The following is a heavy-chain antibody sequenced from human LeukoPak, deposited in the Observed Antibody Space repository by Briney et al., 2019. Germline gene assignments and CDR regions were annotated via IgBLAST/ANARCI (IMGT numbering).Heavy chain of an antibody. Sequence: GGSLRLSCAASGFTFSSYGMHWVRQAPGKGPEWVAVIWYDGSNKYYADSVKGRFTISRDNSKNTLYLQMNSLRAEDTAVYYCARVHFSSSPYFDYWGQGTLVTVSS. CDR2: IWYDGSNK. D-gene: IGHD6-6*01. J-gene: IGHJ4*02. CDR3: ARVHFSSSPYFDY. CDR1: GFTFSSYG. V-gene: IGHV3-33*08.